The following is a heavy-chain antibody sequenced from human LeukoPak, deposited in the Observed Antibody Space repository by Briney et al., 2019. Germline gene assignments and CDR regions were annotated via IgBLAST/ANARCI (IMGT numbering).Heavy chain of an antibody. CDR3: AKATSSWYGFDC. Sequence: GGSLRLSCAASGFTFSHYWMHWVRHAPGKGLVWVSRINSDGSGTDYADSLKGRFTISRDNAKNTLYLEMKSLRAEDTAVYYCAKATSSWYGFDCWGQGTLVTVSS. CDR2: INSDGSGT. V-gene: IGHV3-74*01. D-gene: IGHD6-13*01. J-gene: IGHJ4*02. CDR1: GFTFSHYW.